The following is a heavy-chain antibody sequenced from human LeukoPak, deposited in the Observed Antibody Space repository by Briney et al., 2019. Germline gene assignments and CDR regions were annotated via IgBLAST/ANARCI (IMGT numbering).Heavy chain of an antibody. CDR3: ARDVRWEPRGRFDY. J-gene: IGHJ4*02. V-gene: IGHV1-18*01. CDR1: GYTFTSYG. Sequence: ASVKVSCKASGYTFTSYGISWVRQAPGQGLEWMGWISAYNGNTNYAQKLQGRVTVTTDTSTSTAYMELRSLRSDDTAVYYCARDVRWEPRGRFDYWGQGTLVTVSS. CDR2: ISAYNGNT. D-gene: IGHD1-26*01.